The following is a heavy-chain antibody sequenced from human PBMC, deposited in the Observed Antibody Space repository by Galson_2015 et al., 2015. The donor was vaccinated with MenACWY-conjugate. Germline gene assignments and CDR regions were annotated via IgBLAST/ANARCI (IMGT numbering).Heavy chain of an antibody. J-gene: IGHJ4*02. Sequence: SLRLSRAASGFTFNNYWLHWVRQRPGKGLEWISYIKADGSFSNYADSVKGRFTISTDNAKNMVYLQMDGLGDEDTAVYFCARDNNWSFDSWGQGTLVTVSS. CDR2: IKADGSFS. D-gene: IGHD1-1*01. CDR3: ARDNNWSFDS. V-gene: IGHV3-74*01. CDR1: GFTFNNYW.